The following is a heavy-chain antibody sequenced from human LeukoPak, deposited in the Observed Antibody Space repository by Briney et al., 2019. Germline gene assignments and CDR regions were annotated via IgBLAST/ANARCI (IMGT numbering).Heavy chain of an antibody. Sequence: GGSLRLSCVGSGFTFSTYSMSWVRQAPGKGLEWVSLIYSGGRTYYTDSVKGRFTISRDNSKNTLYLQMNSLRAEDTAVYYCARDSSLSGFLYWGQGTLVTVSS. CDR3: ARDSSLSGFLY. CDR2: IYSGGRT. D-gene: IGHD3-22*01. V-gene: IGHV3-53*01. J-gene: IGHJ4*02. CDR1: GFTFSTYS.